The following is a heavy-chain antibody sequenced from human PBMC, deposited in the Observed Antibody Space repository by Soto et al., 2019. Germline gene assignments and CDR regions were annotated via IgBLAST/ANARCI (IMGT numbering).Heavy chain of an antibody. D-gene: IGHD3-3*01. CDR1: GFTFSSYA. Sequence: QVQLVESGGGVVQPGRSLRLSCAASGFTFSSYAMHWVRQAPGKGLEWVAVISYDGSNKYYADSVKGRFTISRDNSKNTLYLQMNSLRAEDTAVYYCARDPRTRSGYLDYWGQGTLVTVSS. CDR3: ARDPRTRSGYLDY. CDR2: ISYDGSNK. J-gene: IGHJ4*02. V-gene: IGHV3-30-3*01.